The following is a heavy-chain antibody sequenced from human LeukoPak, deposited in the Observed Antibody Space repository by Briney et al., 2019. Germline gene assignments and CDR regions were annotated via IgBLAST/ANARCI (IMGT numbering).Heavy chain of an antibody. CDR1: GYTFTDYY. J-gene: IGHJ4*02. V-gene: IGHV1-2*02. CDR3: ATPPYYDFLAFDY. CDR2: INPNSGGT. D-gene: IGHD3-3*01. Sequence: ASVKVSCKASGYTFTDYYIHWVRQAPGQGLEWMGWINPNSGGTNFAQKLQGRVTMTRDTSISTAYMELSRLTSDDPAVYYCATPPYYDFLAFDYGGQGTLITVSS.